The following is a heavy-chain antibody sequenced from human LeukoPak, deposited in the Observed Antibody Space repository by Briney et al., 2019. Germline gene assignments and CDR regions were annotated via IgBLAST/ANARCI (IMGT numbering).Heavy chain of an antibody. CDR2: IYTSGST. V-gene: IGHV4-61*02. J-gene: IGHJ4*02. Sequence: SETLSLTCTVSGGSISSGSYYWSWIRQPAGKGLEWIGRIYTSGSTNYNPSLKSRVTISVDTSKNQFSLKLSSVTAADTAVYYCASATKGYSSSWYYFDYWGQGTLVTASS. CDR1: GGSISSGSYY. D-gene: IGHD6-13*01. CDR3: ASATKGYSSSWYYFDY.